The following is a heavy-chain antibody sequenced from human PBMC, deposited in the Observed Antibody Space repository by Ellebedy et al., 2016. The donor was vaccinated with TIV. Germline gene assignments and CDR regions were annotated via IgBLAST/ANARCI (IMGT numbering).Heavy chain of an antibody. D-gene: IGHD2-2*02. CDR2: ISGYNGNT. J-gene: IGHJ5*02. CDR3: ARDRYIKRIAWFDP. V-gene: IGHV1-18*04. CDR1: GYTFTSYG. Sequence: AASVKVSCKASGYTFTSYGISWVRQAPGQGLAWMGWISGYNGNTNYAQKLQGRVTITTDTSTSTAYMELRILRSDDTAVYYCARDRYIKRIAWFDPWGQGTLVTVSS.